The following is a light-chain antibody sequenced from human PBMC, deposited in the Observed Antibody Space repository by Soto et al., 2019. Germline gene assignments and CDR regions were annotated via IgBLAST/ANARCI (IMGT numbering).Light chain of an antibody. CDR1: SSDVGGYNF. CDR3: SSYTCSSLYV. J-gene: IGLJ1*01. Sequence: QSALTQPPSASGSPGQSVTISCTGTSSDVGGYNFVSWYQQHPGKAPKLMLYEVSKRPSGVPDRFSGSKSGNTASLTVSGLQAEDEADYYCSSYTCSSLYVFGTGTKLTVL. CDR2: EVS. V-gene: IGLV2-8*01.